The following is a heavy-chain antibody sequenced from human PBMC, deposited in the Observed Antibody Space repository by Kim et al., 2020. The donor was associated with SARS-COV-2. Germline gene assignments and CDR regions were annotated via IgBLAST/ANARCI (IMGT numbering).Heavy chain of an antibody. D-gene: IGHD6-6*01. J-gene: IGHJ4*02. CDR3: ATDSGQLVGGVFDY. V-gene: IGHV4-31*02. Sequence: PTLKSRVTISADASKNQFSLKLSSVTAADTAVYYCATDSGQLVGGVFDYWGQGTLVTVSS.